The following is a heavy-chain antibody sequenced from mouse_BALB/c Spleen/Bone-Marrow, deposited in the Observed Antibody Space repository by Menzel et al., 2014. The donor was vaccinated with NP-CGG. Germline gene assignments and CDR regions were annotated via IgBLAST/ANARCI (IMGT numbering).Heavy chain of an antibody. Sequence: EVQLQQSGAELVRSGASVKLSCTASGFNIKDYYMHWVKQRPEQGLEWIGWIDPENGDTEYAPKFQGKATMTADTSSNTAYLQLISLTSEDTAVYYCNRYDWYFDVWGAGTTVTVSS. D-gene: IGHD2-14*01. CDR1: GFNIKDYY. J-gene: IGHJ1*01. CDR3: NRYDWYFDV. CDR2: IDPENGDT. V-gene: IGHV14-4*02.